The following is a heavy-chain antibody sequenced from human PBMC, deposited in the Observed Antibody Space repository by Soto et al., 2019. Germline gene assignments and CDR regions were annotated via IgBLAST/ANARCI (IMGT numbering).Heavy chain of an antibody. CDR1: GGSLSSSSYY. D-gene: IGHD3-3*01. Sequence: QLQLQESGPGLVKPSETLSLTCTVSGGSLSSSSYYWGWIRQPPGKGLEWIGSLYYSGSTYYNPSLKSRVAVPVATSNNQFSLKVSSVTAAATAVYYCARSHATEFWSGYYGYYFDYWRQGTLVAVSS. V-gene: IGHV4-39*01. CDR2: LYYSGST. J-gene: IGHJ4*02. CDR3: ARSHATEFWSGYYGYYFDY.